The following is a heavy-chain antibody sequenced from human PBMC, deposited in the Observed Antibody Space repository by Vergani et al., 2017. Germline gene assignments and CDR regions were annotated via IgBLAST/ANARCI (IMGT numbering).Heavy chain of an antibody. J-gene: IGHJ2*01. V-gene: IGHV3-9*01. Sequence: VEAGGGLVQPGGSLRLSCTASGFTFQAFAFHWVRQVSGRGLEWVSGIDRNYGVKNGNSFEGRFSISRDNAKKAVFLQMNTLRHEDKALYFCVKDNDYDADGPFYLWGRGTLVTVSS. CDR2: IDRNYGVK. CDR3: VKDNDYDADGPFYL. CDR1: GFTFQAFA. D-gene: IGHD3-16*01.